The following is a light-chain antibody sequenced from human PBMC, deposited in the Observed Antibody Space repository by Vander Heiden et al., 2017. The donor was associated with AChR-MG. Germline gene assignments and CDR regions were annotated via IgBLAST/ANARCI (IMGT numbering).Light chain of an antibody. CDR1: QNINNY. J-gene: IGKJ1*01. V-gene: IGKV1-39*01. CDR2: AAS. Sequence: DIQMTQFPSSLSASVGDRVTITCRASQNINNYLNWYQQKPGKAPKLLIYAASSFLSGVPSRFSGSGSETDFTLTISSLQPEDSATYYCQQSHSIPQTFGQETKVKI. CDR3: QQSHSIPQT.